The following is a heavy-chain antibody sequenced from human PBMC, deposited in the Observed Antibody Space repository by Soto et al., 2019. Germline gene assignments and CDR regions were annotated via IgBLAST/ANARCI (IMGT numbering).Heavy chain of an antibody. CDR3: ARGGATTVAPFWYFDL. CDR2: IFWSGTS. D-gene: IGHD4-17*01. V-gene: IGHV4-30-2*01. Sequence: QLQLQESGSGLIKASETLSLTCTVSGGSTTSGGYSWSWVRQPPGKGPEWIGYIFWSGTSHHNPSLKGRVTISIERSRNQFSLKLRSVTAADTATYFCARGGATTVAPFWYFDLWGRGTLVTVSS. CDR1: GGSTTSGGYS. J-gene: IGHJ2*01.